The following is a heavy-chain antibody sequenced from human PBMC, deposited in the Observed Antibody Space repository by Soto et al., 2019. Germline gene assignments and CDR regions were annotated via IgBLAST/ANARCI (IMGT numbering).Heavy chain of an antibody. J-gene: IGHJ6*03. CDR2: IYYSGST. V-gene: IGHV4-59*08. CDR1: GGSISSYY. D-gene: IGHD6-6*01. Sequence: SETLSLTCTVSGGSISSYYWSWIRQPPGKGLEWIGYIYYSGSTNYNPSLKSRVTISVDTSKNQFSLKLSSVTAADTAVYYCARRGWGAARLSQRGNYYMDVWGKGTTVTVSS. CDR3: ARRGWGAARLSQRGNYYMDV.